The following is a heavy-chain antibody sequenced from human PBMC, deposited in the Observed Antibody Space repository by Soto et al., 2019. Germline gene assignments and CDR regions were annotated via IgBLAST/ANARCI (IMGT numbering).Heavy chain of an antibody. J-gene: IGHJ5*02. D-gene: IGHD6-13*01. CDR1: GGSISSGGYY. CDR3: ARGRTIAAAGTWWFDP. V-gene: IGHV4-31*03. Sequence: QVQLQESGPGLVKPSQTLSLTCTVSGGSISSGGYYWSWIRQHPGKGLEWIGYIYYSGSTYYNPSLKSRVTIPVDTSKNQFSLKLSSVTAADTAVYYCARGRTIAAAGTWWFDPWGQGTLVTVSS. CDR2: IYYSGST.